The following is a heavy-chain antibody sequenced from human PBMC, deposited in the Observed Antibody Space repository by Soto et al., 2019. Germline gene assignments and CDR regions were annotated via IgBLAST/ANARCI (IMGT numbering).Heavy chain of an antibody. CDR1: GYTFTGYY. CDR3: ARSGSYYNWFDP. D-gene: IGHD1-26*01. V-gene: IGHV1-2*02. CDR2: VNPNSGGT. J-gene: IGHJ5*02. Sequence: ASVKVSCKASGYTFTGYYMHWVRQAPGQGLEWMGWVNPNSGGTNYAQKFQGRVTMTRDTSISTAYMELSRLRSDDTAVYYCARSGSYYNWFDPWCQGTLVTVSS.